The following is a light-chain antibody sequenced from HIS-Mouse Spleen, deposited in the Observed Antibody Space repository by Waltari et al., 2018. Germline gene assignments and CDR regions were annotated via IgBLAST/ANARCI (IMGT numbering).Light chain of an antibody. CDR3: QQYNSYPLT. Sequence: DIQMTQSPSSLSASVGDRVTITCRASQGISKYLAWFQQKPGEAPKYLIYAASSLQRGVPSKFSGSGSGTDFTLTISSLQPEDFATYYCQQYNSYPLTFGGGTKVEIK. V-gene: IGKV1-16*02. J-gene: IGKJ4*02. CDR1: QGISKY. CDR2: AAS.